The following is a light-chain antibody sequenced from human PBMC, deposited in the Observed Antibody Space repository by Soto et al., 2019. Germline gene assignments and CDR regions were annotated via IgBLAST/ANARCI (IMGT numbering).Light chain of an antibody. CDR2: AAS. J-gene: IGKJ1*01. Sequence: DIQMTQSPSSLSASVGDRVTITCRASQSISGYVNWYQQKPGKAPKLLIYAASSLQSGVPSRFSGSGSGTDFTLTISSLQPEDFATYYCQQSYSTPRTFGQGTKVDI. V-gene: IGKV1-39*01. CDR3: QQSYSTPRT. CDR1: QSISGY.